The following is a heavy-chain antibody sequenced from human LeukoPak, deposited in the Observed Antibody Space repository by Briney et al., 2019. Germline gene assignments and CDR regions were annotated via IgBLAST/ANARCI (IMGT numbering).Heavy chain of an antibody. Sequence: SETLSLTCTVSGGSISGRSYYWGWIRQPPGGGLEWIGSLYYTGTTYYNPSLKSRVPISVDTSKIHFSVRLTSVTAADTAIYYCTRRAWDLGNDAFDIWGQGTMVTVPS. D-gene: IGHD1-26*01. V-gene: IGHV4-39*02. J-gene: IGHJ3*02. CDR3: TRRAWDLGNDAFDI. CDR1: GGSISGRSYY. CDR2: LYYTGTT.